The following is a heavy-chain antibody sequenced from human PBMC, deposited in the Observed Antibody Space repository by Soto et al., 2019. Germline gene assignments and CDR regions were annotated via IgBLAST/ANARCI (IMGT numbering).Heavy chain of an antibody. Sequence: QVQLVQSGAEVRKPGSSVKVSCKASGGTFSKFALSWVRQAPGQGLEWMGGIIPMFGKANYAQKFQGRLTITADESTSIGYMELRGLRSEDTAVYYCARDGTLHDGGAYYSLYWGQGTLVTVSS. V-gene: IGHV1-69*12. CDR3: ARDGTLHDGGAYYSLY. J-gene: IGHJ4*02. CDR1: GGTFSKFA. D-gene: IGHD3-22*01. CDR2: IIPMFGKA.